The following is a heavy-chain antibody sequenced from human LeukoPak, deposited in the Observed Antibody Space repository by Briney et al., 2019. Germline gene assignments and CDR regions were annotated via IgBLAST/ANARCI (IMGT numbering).Heavy chain of an antibody. CDR1: GFTFDDYA. J-gene: IGHJ4*02. CDR2: ISWNSGNI. CDR3: ARDKATYYFDY. V-gene: IGHV3-9*01. Sequence: PGGSLRLSCAASGFTFDDYAMHWVRQAPGKGLEWVSGISWNSGNIDYADSVKGRFTISRDNAKNSLYLQMNSLRAEDTAVYYCARDKATYYFDYWGQGTLVTVSS.